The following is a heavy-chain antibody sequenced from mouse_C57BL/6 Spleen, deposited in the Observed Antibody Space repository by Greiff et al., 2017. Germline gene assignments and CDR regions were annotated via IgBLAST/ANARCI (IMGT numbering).Heavy chain of an antibody. Sequence: QVQLQQSGAELVKPGASVKMSCKASGYTFTSYWITWVKQRPGQGLEWIGDIYPGSGSTNYNEKFKSKATLTVDTSSSTAYMQLSSLTSEDSAVYYCGLYGNSAHYAMDYWGQGTSVTVSS. CDR2: IYPGSGST. J-gene: IGHJ4*01. CDR3: GLYGNSAHYAMDY. D-gene: IGHD2-1*01. CDR1: GYTFTSYW. V-gene: IGHV1-55*01.